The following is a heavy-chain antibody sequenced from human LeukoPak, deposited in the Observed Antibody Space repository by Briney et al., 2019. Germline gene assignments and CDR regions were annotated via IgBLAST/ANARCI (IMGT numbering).Heavy chain of an antibody. CDR1: SDSISPYY. Sequence: SETLSLTCTVSSDSISPYYWSWIRQSPGTGLEWIGCVYYSGSTTYNPSLKSRVTISIDTSKNQFSLSLSSVTAADTAVYYCTRAHTRGGANSLDFWGQGTLVTVSS. CDR3: TRAHTRGGANSLDF. J-gene: IGHJ4*02. CDR2: VYYSGST. V-gene: IGHV4-59*01. D-gene: IGHD4-23*01.